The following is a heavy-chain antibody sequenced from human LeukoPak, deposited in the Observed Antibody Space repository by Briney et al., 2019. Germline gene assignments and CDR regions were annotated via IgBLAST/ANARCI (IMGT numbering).Heavy chain of an antibody. J-gene: IGHJ4*02. V-gene: IGHV3-20*04. CDR2: INWNGGST. Sequence: GGSLRLSCAASGFTFDDYGMSWVRQAPGKGLEWVSGINWNGGSTGYADSVKGRFTISRDNAKNPLYLQMNSLRAEDTALYYCARAYGSEEYDYWGQGTLVTVSS. CDR1: GFTFDDYG. D-gene: IGHD3-10*01. CDR3: ARAYGSEEYDY.